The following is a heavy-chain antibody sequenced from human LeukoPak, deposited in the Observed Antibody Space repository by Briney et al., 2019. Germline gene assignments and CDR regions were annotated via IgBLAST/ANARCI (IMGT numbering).Heavy chain of an antibody. Sequence: PGGSLRLSCAASGFTFSSYGMHWVRQAPGKGLEWVALIWYDGSNKYYADSVKGRFTISRDNSKNTLYLQMNSLRAEDTALYYCARPLFNCDSSGLTYWGQGTLVTVSS. CDR3: ARPLFNCDSSGLTY. CDR2: IWYDGSNK. J-gene: IGHJ4*02. V-gene: IGHV3-33*01. D-gene: IGHD3-22*01. CDR1: GFTFSSYG.